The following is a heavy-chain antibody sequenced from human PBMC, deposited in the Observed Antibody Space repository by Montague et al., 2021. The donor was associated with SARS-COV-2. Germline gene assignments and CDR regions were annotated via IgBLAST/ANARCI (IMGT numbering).Heavy chain of an antibody. V-gene: IGHV4-59*01. D-gene: IGHD2-2*01. CDR1: GGSTSSYY. Sequence: SETLSLTCTVSGGSTSSYYWSWIRQPQGKGLEWIGCIYYSGSTNYNPSLKSRVTISVDTSKTQFSLKLNSVTAADTAVYYCARTIVVVSAASGYFDLWGRGTLVTVSS. CDR3: ARTIVVVSAASGYFDL. J-gene: IGHJ2*01. CDR2: IYYSGST.